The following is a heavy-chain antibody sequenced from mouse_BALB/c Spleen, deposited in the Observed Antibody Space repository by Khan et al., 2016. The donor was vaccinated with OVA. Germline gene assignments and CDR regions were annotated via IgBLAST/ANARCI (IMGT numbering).Heavy chain of an antibody. Sequence: EVELVESGGGLVQPGGSRKLSCAASGFTFSNFGMHWGRQAPEKGLEWVAYISSGSNNIYYADSVKGRVTNYRDTPENTLCLPMPSLRDEDTDIYACTRRHNTYPWFAYWGQGTLVTVSA. D-gene: IGHD2-10*01. J-gene: IGHJ3*01. CDR2: ISSGSNNI. CDR3: TRRHNTYPWFAY. CDR1: GFTFSNFG. V-gene: IGHV5-17*02.